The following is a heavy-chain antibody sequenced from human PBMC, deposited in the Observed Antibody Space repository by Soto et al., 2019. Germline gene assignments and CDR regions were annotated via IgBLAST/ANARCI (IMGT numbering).Heavy chain of an antibody. Sequence: DVQLVESGGGLVQPGGSLRLSCAASGFTVSNNYMSWVRQAPGKGLEWVSVIYSAGATYYAESVRGRFTISRDTSNNTLYLQMNSLRAEDTAVYYCATELAYGDSREGAFDIWGQGTMVTVSS. V-gene: IGHV3-66*01. J-gene: IGHJ3*02. CDR3: ATELAYGDSREGAFDI. CDR2: IYSAGAT. D-gene: IGHD4-17*01. CDR1: GFTVSNNY.